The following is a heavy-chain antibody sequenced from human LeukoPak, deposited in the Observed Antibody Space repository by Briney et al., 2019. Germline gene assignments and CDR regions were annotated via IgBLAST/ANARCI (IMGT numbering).Heavy chain of an antibody. CDR2: IVVGSGDT. V-gene: IGHV1-58*01. D-gene: IGHD3-10*01. CDR1: GFTFTSSA. Sequence: ASVKVSCKASGFTFTSSAVQWVRQARGQRLEWIGWIVVGSGDTNSAQKFQERVTITRDMSTRTAYMELSSLRSEDTAVYYCGADSMPRGVFSYAFDMGGEGTMVTVSS. J-gene: IGHJ3*02. CDR3: GADSMPRGVFSYAFDM.